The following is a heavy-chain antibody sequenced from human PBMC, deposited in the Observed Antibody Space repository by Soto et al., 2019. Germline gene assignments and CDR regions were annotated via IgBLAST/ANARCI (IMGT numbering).Heavy chain of an antibody. CDR2: ISYDGTNK. Sequence: QVQLVESGGGVVQPGRSLRLSCAASGFSFSISPMHWVRQAPGKGPEWVALISYDGTNKFYADSVKGRFTISRDNSRSTFYWQVDSRSPGDGVVYYCARDPKTPGGQHWAFTSFYSWGQGPLVPVSP. D-gene: IGHD7-27*01. V-gene: IGHV3-30-3*01. J-gene: IGHJ5*01. CDR1: GFSFSISP. CDR3: ARDPKTPGGQHWAFTSFYS.